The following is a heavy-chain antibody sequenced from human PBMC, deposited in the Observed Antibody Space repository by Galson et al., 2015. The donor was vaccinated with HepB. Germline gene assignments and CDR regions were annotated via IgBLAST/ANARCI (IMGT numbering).Heavy chain of an antibody. J-gene: IGHJ6*02. V-gene: IGHV3-30*18. CDR1: GFTFSNYG. Sequence: SLRLSCAASGFTFSNYGMHWVRQAPGKGLEWVAVISYDGSNKYYADSVKGRFTIPRDNSKNTLYLQMNSLRAEDTAVYYRAKDFGPFGVPAARNFYYYYGMDVWGQGTTVTVSS. CDR3: AKDFGPFGVPAARNFYYYYGMDV. CDR2: ISYDGSNK. D-gene: IGHD2-2*01.